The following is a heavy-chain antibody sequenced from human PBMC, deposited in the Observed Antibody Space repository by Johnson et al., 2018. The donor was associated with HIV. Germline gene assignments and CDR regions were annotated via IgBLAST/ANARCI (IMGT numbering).Heavy chain of an antibody. CDR3: AKDVGNYWPNAFDI. J-gene: IGHJ3*02. D-gene: IGHD3-22*01. CDR2: ISYDGSNK. V-gene: IGHV3-30*04. CDR1: GFTFSSYA. Sequence: QMQLVESGGGVVQPGRSLRLSCAASGFTFSSYAMHWVRQAPGKGLEWVAVISYDGSNKYYADSVKGRFTISRDNSKNTLYLQMNSLRAEDTAVYYCAKDVGNYWPNAFDIWGQGTTVTVSS.